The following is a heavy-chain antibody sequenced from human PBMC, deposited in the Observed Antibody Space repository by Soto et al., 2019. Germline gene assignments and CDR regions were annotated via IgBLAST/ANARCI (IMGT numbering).Heavy chain of an antibody. CDR2: IDPSDSYT. CDR1: GYSFTSYW. Sequence: PGESLKISCKGSGYSFTSYWISWVRQMPGKGLEWMGRIDPSDSYTNYSPSFQGHVTISADKSISTAYLQWSSLKASDTAMYYCARLVTGTTHDRNYYYGMDVWGEGTTVTVYS. V-gene: IGHV5-10-1*01. D-gene: IGHD1-7*01. J-gene: IGHJ6*04. CDR3: ARLVTGTTHDRNYYYGMDV.